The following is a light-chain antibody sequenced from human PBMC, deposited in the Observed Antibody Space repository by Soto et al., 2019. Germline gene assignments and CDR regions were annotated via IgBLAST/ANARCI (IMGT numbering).Light chain of an antibody. CDR3: GAWESSLNPYV. J-gene: IGLJ1*01. Sequence: TQPPSVSAAPGQKVIISCSGSSFNIGNNYVSWYQQLPGTAPKLLIYDNNKRPSGIPDRFSGSKSGTSATLAITGLQTADEADYYCGAWESSLNPYVFGTGTKVTVL. CDR2: DNN. V-gene: IGLV1-51*01. CDR1: SFNIGNNY.